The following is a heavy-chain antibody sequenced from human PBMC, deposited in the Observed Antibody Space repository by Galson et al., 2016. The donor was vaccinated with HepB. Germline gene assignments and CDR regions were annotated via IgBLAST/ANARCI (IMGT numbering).Heavy chain of an antibody. CDR1: GGSITSGSSY. Sequence: TLSLTCTVSGGSITSGSSYYNWIRQPAGKGLEWLGRVDTSGGTNYSPSLKSRVTISLDTSKNQFSLKLTSVTAADTAVYYCARNVAVFAIRPYYYGVDVWGKGTTVTVSS. CDR2: VDTSGGT. D-gene: IGHD2-8*02. V-gene: IGHV4-61*02. J-gene: IGHJ6*04. CDR3: ARNVAVFAIRPYYYGVDV.